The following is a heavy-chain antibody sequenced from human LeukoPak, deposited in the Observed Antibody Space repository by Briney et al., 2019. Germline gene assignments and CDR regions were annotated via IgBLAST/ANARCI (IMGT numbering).Heavy chain of an antibody. CDR2: VSGSGSTV. Sequence: GGSLGLSCAASGFTFSDHIMNWVRQLPGKRREWVAYVSGSGSTVYYADSVKGRFTISRDNGKSSLYLQMNSLRVEDTALYYCVRQFASWGQGTLVTVSS. CDR3: VRQFAS. CDR1: GFTFSDHI. V-gene: IGHV3-48*01. J-gene: IGHJ4*02.